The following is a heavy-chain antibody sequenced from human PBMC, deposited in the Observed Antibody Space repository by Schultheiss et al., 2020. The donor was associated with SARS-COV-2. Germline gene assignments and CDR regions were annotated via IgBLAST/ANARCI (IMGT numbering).Heavy chain of an antibody. D-gene: IGHD2-8*02. CDR3: AKVVLTTPRTFDY. Sequence: GGSLRLSCAASGFTFSSYGMHWVRQAPGKGLEWVSAISGSGGADRTFYADSVKGRFTISRDNSKNTLYLHMNSLRADDTATYYCAKVVLTTPRTFDYWGQGTLVTVSS. CDR1: GFTFSSYG. CDR2: ISGSGGADRT. J-gene: IGHJ4*02. V-gene: IGHV3-23*01.